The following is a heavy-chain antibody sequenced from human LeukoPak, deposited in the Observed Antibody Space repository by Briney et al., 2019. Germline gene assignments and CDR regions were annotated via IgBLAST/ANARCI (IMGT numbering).Heavy chain of an antibody. Sequence: SETLSLTCTVSGGSISSYYWSWLRQPPGKGLEWVGYIYYSGSTNYNPSLKSRVTISVDTSKNQFSLKLSSVTAADTAVYYCARGVGSGYYYYYGMDVWGQGTTVTVSS. CDR3: ARGVGSGYYYYYGMDV. V-gene: IGHV4-59*12. D-gene: IGHD1-26*01. J-gene: IGHJ6*02. CDR1: GGSISSYY. CDR2: IYYSGST.